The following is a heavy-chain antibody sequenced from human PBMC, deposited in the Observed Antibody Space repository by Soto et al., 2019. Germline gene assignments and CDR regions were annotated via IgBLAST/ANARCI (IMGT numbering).Heavy chain of an antibody. J-gene: IGHJ5*02. CDR3: ASTYYYGSGSYSWFDP. Sequence: PSETLSLTCTVSCGSISSSSYYWGWIRQPPGKGLEWIGSIYYSGSTYYNPSLKSRVTISVDTSKNQFSLKLSSVTAADTAVYYCASTYYYGSGSYSWFDPWGQGTLVTVSS. CDR2: IYYSGST. CDR1: CGSISSSSYY. D-gene: IGHD3-10*01. V-gene: IGHV4-39*01.